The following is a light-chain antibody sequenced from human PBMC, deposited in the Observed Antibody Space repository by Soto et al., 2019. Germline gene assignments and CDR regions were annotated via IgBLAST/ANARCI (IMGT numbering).Light chain of an antibody. V-gene: IGLV2-14*01. Sequence: QSVLTQPASVTGSPGQSITISCTGTSSDVGGYNHVSWYQQYPGTAPKLIIYEVTNRPSGVSDRLSGSKSGNTASLTISGLQPEDEADYYCTSYTVRKSWVFGGGTKLTVL. CDR2: EVT. CDR1: SSDVGGYNH. CDR3: TSYTVRKSWV. J-gene: IGLJ3*02.